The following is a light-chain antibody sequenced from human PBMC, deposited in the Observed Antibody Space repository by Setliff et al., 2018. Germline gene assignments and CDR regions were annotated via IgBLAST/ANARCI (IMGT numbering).Light chain of an antibody. Sequence: SPDTLSLSPGERATLSCRASQSVTSSYLAWYXKKLXXXPRLXXXGASSRATGIPDRFSGSGSGTDFTLTISRLEPEDFGVYFCQQYGSSPTFGQGTRLEIK. CDR2: GAS. V-gene: IGKV3-20*01. J-gene: IGKJ5*01. CDR3: QQYGSSPT. CDR1: QSVTSSY.